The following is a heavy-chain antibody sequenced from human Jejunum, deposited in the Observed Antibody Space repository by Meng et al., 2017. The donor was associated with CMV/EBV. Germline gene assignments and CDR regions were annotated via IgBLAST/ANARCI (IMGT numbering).Heavy chain of an antibody. CDR3: ARVGPSICSSTRCYLDAFDI. CDR2: IYYSGST. V-gene: IGHV4-59*01. CDR1: SYY. J-gene: IGHJ3*02. D-gene: IGHD2-2*01. Sequence: SYYWSGIRQPPGKGLEWIGYIYYSGSTNYNPSLKSRVTISVDTSKNQFSLKLSSVTAADTAVYYCARVGPSICSSTRCYLDAFDIWGQGTMVTVSS.